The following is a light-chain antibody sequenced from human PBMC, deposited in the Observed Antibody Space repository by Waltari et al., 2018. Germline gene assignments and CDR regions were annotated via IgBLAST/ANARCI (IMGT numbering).Light chain of an antibody. CDR2: AAS. Sequence: AIRITQSPSSLPASTGDRVTITCRASQGISSYLAWYQQKPGKAPKLLIYAASTLQSGVPSRFSDSGSGTDFTLTISCLQSEDFATYYCQQYYSYPTFGGGTKVEIK. CDR3: QQYYSYPT. CDR1: QGISSY. V-gene: IGKV1-8*01. J-gene: IGKJ4*01.